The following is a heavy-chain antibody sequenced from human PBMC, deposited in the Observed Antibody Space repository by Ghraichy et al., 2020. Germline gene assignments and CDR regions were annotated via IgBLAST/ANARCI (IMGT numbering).Heavy chain of an antibody. Sequence: SETLSLTCAVSGGSISSSNWWSWVRQPPGKGLEWIGEIYHSGSTNYNPSLKSRVTISVDKSKNQFSLKLSSVTAADTAVYYCARYNWNDGSNWFDPWGQGTLVTVSS. CDR2: IYHSGST. D-gene: IGHD1-1*01. CDR3: ARYNWNDGSNWFDP. CDR1: GGSISSSNW. J-gene: IGHJ5*02. V-gene: IGHV4-4*02.